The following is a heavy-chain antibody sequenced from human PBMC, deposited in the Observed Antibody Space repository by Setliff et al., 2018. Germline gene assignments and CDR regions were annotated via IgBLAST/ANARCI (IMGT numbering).Heavy chain of an antibody. V-gene: IGHV3-30*02. CDR2: VRFDGSYK. D-gene: IGHD2-8*01. CDR1: GFIFSNYG. Sequence: PGGSLRLSCEVSGFIFSNYGMHWVRQAPGKGLDWVASVRFDGSYKVYADSVKGRFTISRDNSENTLFLQMTSLRPEDTGIYYCAKVKKPLIRGSGFDYWGRGTLVTVSS. J-gene: IGHJ4*02. CDR3: AKVKKPLIRGSGFDY.